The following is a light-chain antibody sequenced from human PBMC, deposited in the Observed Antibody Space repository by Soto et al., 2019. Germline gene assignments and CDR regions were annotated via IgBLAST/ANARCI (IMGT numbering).Light chain of an antibody. J-gene: IGKJ2*01. CDR2: WAS. V-gene: IGKV4-1*01. CDR1: QSVLDNSTNKSY. Sequence: VLTQSPSSLAVSLGERATVNCRSSQSVLDNSTNKSYLAWYQKKPGHPPKLLVHWASVREAGVPDRFSGDGSGTDFTLTISSLQAEDVAVYYCDQYYSTPQTFGQGTQLEIK. CDR3: DQYYSTPQT.